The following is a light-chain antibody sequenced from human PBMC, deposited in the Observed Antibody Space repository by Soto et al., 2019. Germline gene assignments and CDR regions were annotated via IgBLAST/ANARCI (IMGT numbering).Light chain of an antibody. CDR1: QSISSW. CDR2: DAS. V-gene: IGKV1-5*01. J-gene: IGKJ1*01. Sequence: DIQMTQSPTTLSASVGDRITITCRASQSISSWLAWYQQKPGKAPKLLIYDASSLESGVPSRFSGSGSGTEFTLTISSRQPDDFATYYCQKYNSYLWTFGQGTKVDIK. CDR3: QKYNSYLWT.